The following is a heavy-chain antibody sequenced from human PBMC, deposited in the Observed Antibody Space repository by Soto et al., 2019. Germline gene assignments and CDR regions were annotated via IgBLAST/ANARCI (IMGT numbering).Heavy chain of an antibody. CDR3: AKAPSDYDFWSGYLPARADQPGDYYYGMDV. Sequence: GGSLRLSCAASGFTFSSYGMHWVRQSPGKGLEWVAVISYDGSNKYYADSVKGRFTISRDNSKNTLYLQMNSLRAEDTAVYYCAKAPSDYDFWSGYLPARADQPGDYYYGMDVWGQGTTVTVSS. V-gene: IGHV3-30*18. CDR1: GFTFSSYG. CDR2: ISYDGSNK. J-gene: IGHJ6*02. D-gene: IGHD3-3*01.